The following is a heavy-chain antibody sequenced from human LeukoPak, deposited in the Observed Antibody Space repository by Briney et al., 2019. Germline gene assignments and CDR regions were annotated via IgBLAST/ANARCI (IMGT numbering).Heavy chain of an antibody. CDR3: ARGGSSSWYYFDY. Sequence: SETLSLTCTVSGGSISSSSYYWGWIRQPPGKGLEWIGYIYYSGSTNYNPSLKSRVTISVDTSKNQFSLKLSSVTAADTAVYYCARGGSSSWYYFDYWGQGTLVTVSS. J-gene: IGHJ4*02. CDR1: GGSISSSSYY. D-gene: IGHD6-13*01. CDR2: IYYSGST. V-gene: IGHV4-61*05.